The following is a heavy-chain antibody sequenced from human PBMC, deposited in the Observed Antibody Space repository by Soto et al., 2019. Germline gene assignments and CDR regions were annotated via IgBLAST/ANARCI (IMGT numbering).Heavy chain of an antibody. V-gene: IGHV1-18*01. D-gene: IGHD3-22*01. Sequence: ASVKVSCKASGYTFTSYGIGWVRQAPGQGLEWMGWISAYNGNTNYAQKLQGRVTMTTDTSTSTAYMELRSLRSDDTAVYYCARDQIWRYYYDSSGYYSFDYWGQGTLVTVSS. J-gene: IGHJ4*02. CDR2: ISAYNGNT. CDR3: ARDQIWRYYYDSSGYYSFDY. CDR1: GYTFTSYG.